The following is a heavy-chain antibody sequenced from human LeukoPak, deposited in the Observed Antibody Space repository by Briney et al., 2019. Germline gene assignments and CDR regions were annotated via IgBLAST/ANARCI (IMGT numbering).Heavy chain of an antibody. J-gene: IGHJ4*02. CDR2: INHSGST. D-gene: IGHD3-22*01. Sequence: SETLSLTCAVYGGSFSGYYWSWIRQPPGKGLEWIGEINHSGSTNYNPSLKSRVTISVDTSKNQFSLKLSSVTAADTGVYYCARAHYYDRSGLGYWGQGTLVTVSS. CDR1: GGSFSGYY. V-gene: IGHV4-34*01. CDR3: ARAHYYDRSGLGY.